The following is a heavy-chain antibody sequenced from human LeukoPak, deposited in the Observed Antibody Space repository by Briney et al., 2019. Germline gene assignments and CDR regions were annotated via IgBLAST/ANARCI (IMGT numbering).Heavy chain of an antibody. J-gene: IGHJ4*02. CDR3: ARWPIMATRRAYYFDY. CDR2: INSNSGGT. CDR1: GYIFTGYY. Sequence: ASVKVSCKASGYIFTGYYMHWVRQAPGQGLVWMGWINSNSGGTNYAQKFQGRVTMTRDASISTAYMELSRLTYDDSAVYYCARWPIMATRRAYYFDYWGQGTLVTVSS. D-gene: IGHD5-12*01. V-gene: IGHV1-2*02.